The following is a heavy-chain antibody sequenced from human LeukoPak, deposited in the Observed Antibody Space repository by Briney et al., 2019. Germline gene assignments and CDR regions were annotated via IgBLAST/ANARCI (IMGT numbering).Heavy chain of an antibody. Sequence: ASVKVSCKASGGTFSSYDINWVRQATGQGLEWMGWMNPNSGNTGYAQKFQGRVTMTRNTSISTAYMELSSLRSEDTAVYYCARLNDYGDYREDYWGQGTLITVSS. V-gene: IGHV1-8*02. D-gene: IGHD4-17*01. CDR1: GGTFSSYD. CDR2: MNPNSGNT. J-gene: IGHJ4*02. CDR3: ARLNDYGDYREDY.